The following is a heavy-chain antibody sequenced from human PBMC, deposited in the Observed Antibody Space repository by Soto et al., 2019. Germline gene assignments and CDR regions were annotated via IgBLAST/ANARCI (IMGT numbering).Heavy chain of an antibody. CDR1: GYTFTRSG. Sequence: ASVKVSCKASGYTFTRSGISWVRQAPGQGLEWMGWISTYNGDTNYAQTFQGRVTMPTDTSTSTVHMEVRSLRSDDTAVYYCAREGVAPYYYYGMDFWGQGTPVTVSS. V-gene: IGHV1-18*01. D-gene: IGHD5-12*01. CDR2: ISTYNGDT. CDR3: AREGVAPYYYYGMDF. J-gene: IGHJ6*02.